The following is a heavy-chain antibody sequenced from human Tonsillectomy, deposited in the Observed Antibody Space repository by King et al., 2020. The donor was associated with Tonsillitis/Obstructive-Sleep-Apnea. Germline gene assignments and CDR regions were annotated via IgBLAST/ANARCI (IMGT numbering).Heavy chain of an antibody. J-gene: IGHJ4*02. CDR1: GGSISSGGYY. D-gene: IGHD5-12*01. CDR3: ARGYSGYDFRGVDFDY. Sequence: VQLQESGPGLVKPSQTLSLTCTVSGGSISSGGYYWRWIRQHPGKGLEWIGYIYYSGSTYYNPSLKSRVTISVDTSKNQFSLKLSSVTAADTAVYYCARGYSGYDFRGVDFDYWGQGTLVTVSS. CDR2: IYYSGST. V-gene: IGHV4-31*03.